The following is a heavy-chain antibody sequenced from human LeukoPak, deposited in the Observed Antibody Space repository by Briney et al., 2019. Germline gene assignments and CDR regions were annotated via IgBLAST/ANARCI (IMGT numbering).Heavy chain of an antibody. V-gene: IGHV3-33*01. CDR1: GFTFSSYG. J-gene: IGHJ4*02. CDR2: IWYDGSNK. CDR3: ARDEGTITDSYYFDY. Sequence: GGPLRLSCAASGFTFSSYGMHWVRQAPGKGLEWVAVIWYDGSNKYYADSVKGRFTISRDNSKNTLYLQMNSLRAEDTAGYYCARDEGTITDSYYFDYWGQGTLVTVSS. D-gene: IGHD3-9*01.